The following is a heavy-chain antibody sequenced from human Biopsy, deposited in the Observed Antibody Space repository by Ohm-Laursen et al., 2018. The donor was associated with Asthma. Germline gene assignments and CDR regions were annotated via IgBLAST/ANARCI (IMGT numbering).Heavy chain of an antibody. J-gene: IGHJ6*02. D-gene: IGHD6-13*01. V-gene: IGHV1-69*06. CDR2: ISPVFGST. CDR1: GGTFGNYA. Sequence: SVKVSCNASGGTFGNYAISWVRQAPGLGLGWMGGISPVFGSTNIAQKFQGRVTISADIFTKTAYLEVSSLRSDDTAVYYCASPSSSREILYYYYNMDIWGQGTTVTVSS. CDR3: ASPSSSREILYYYYNMDI.